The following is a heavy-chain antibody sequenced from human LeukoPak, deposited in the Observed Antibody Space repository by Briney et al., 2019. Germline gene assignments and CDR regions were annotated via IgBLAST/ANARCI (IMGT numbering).Heavy chain of an antibody. Sequence: SVKVSFKGSGDTFITYTFSWVRQAPGQGLEGMGRVIPSLDVSNYAEKFQGRVTINADKPSSTTYMELTSLRSEDTAMYYCARDHCSRGSCLGGHWGQGTLVTVSS. CDR3: ARDHCSRGSCLGGH. CDR1: GDTFITYT. J-gene: IGHJ4*02. V-gene: IGHV1-69*04. CDR2: VIPSLDVS. D-gene: IGHD2-15*01.